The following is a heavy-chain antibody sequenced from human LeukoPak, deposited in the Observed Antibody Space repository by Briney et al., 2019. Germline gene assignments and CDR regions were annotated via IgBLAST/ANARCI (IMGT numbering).Heavy chain of an antibody. CDR3: ARARCSGGSCYSWWFDP. V-gene: IGHV1-2*02. J-gene: IGHJ5*02. CDR2: INPNSGGT. Sequence: ASVKVSCKASGYTFTGYYMHWERQAPGQGLEWMGWINPNSGGTNYAQKFQGRVTMTRDTSISTAYMELSRLRSDDTAVYYCARARCSGGSCYSWWFDPWGQGTLVTVSS. D-gene: IGHD2-15*01. CDR1: GYTFTGYY.